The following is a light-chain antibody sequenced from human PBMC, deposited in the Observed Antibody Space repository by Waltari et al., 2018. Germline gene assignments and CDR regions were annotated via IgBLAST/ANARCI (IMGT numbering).Light chain of an antibody. V-gene: IGKV3-11*01. CDR3: QQRSNWTPHT. Sequence: EIVLTQSPATLSLSPGETATLSCRASQSVGTYLAWYQQKPGQVPRLLIYDASNRATDIPARFRGSGSGTDFTLTISNLEAEDFAVYYCQQRSNWTPHTFGQGARLEIK. J-gene: IGKJ2*01. CDR2: DAS. CDR1: QSVGTY.